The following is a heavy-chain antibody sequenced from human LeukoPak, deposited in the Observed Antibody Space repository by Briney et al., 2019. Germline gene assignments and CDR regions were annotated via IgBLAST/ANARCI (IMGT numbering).Heavy chain of an antibody. J-gene: IGHJ2*01. CDR3: ARDEVMVASSPSYWFFAL. CDR2: ISSSGTYI. CDR1: GFTFSSYT. Sequence: GGSLRLSCAASGFTFSSYTMNWVRQAPGKGLEWVSSISSSGTYIYSADSLKGRFTISRGNVKNSLYLQMNSLRAEDTAVYYCARDEVMVASSPSYWFFALWGRGTLVTVPS. V-gene: IGHV3-21*01. D-gene: IGHD2-15*01.